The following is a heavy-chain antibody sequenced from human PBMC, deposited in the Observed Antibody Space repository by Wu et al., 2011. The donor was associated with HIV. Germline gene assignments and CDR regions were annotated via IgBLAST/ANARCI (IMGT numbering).Heavy chain of an antibody. Sequence: QVHLVQSGAEVKKPGSSVKVSCKASGGTFSSYAISWVRQAPGQGLEWMGRIIPFFGASNYAQKFQGRLTITADESTSTTYMELSSLRSEDTTVYFCARVNFGGAFDIWGQGTAVTVSS. CDR2: IIPFFGAS. CDR1: GGTFSSYA. V-gene: IGHV1-69*15. CDR3: ARVNFGGAFDI. D-gene: IGHD3-3*01. J-gene: IGHJ3*02.